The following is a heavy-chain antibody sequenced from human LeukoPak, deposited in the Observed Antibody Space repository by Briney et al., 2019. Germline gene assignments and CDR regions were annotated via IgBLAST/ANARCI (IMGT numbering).Heavy chain of an antibody. CDR2: IYSGGST. V-gene: IGHV3-53*01. Sequence: GRSLRLSCAASGFTVSSNYMSSARQAPGNGLEWVSVIYSGGSTYYADSVKGRFTISRDNSKNTLYLQMNSLRAEDTAVCYCAREVITMVRGVEYNWFDPWGQGTLVTVSS. D-gene: IGHD3-10*01. CDR3: AREVITMVRGVEYNWFDP. CDR1: GFTVSSNY. J-gene: IGHJ5*02.